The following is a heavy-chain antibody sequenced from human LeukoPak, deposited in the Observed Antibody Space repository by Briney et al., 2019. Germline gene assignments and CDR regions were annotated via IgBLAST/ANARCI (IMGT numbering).Heavy chain of an antibody. V-gene: IGHV4-34*01. D-gene: IGHD5-18*01. CDR3: ARHGSSSYGYFDY. J-gene: IGHJ4*02. CDR1: GGSFSGYY. CDR2: INHSGSI. Sequence: SETLSLTCADYGGSFSGYYWSWIRQPPGKGLEWIGEINHSGSINYNPSLKSRVTISVDTSKNQFSLKLSSVTAADTAVYYCARHGSSSYGYFDYWGQGTLVTVSS.